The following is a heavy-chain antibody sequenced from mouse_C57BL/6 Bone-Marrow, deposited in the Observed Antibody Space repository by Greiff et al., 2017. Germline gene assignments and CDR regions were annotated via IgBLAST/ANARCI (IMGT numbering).Heavy chain of an antibody. D-gene: IGHD6-2*01. CDR3: ARSLWGFDY. V-gene: IGHV1-26*01. CDR2: INPNNGGT. Sequence: EVQLQQSGPELVKPGASVKISCKASGYTFTDYYMNWVKQSHGKSLEWIGDINPNNGGTSYNQKFKGKATLTVDKSSSTAYLELRSLTSEDSAVYYCARSLWGFDYWGQGTTLTVSS. J-gene: IGHJ2*01. CDR1: GYTFTDYY.